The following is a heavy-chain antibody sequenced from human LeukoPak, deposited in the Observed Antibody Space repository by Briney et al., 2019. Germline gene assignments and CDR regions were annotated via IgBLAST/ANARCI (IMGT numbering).Heavy chain of an antibody. CDR3: ARVLVASGGINDAFDI. J-gene: IGHJ3*02. CDR2: INHSGST. Sequence: PSETLSLTCAVYGGSFSGYYWSWIRQPPGKGLEWIGEINHSGSTNYNPSLKSRVTISVDTSKNQFSLKLSSVTAADTAVYYCARVLVASGGINDAFDIWGQGTMVTVSS. V-gene: IGHV4-34*01. D-gene: IGHD2-15*01. CDR1: GGSFSGYY.